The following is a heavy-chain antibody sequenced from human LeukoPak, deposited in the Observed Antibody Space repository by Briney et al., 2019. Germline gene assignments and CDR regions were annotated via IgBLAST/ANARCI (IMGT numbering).Heavy chain of an antibody. CDR1: GFTVSSNY. V-gene: IGHV3-53*01. J-gene: IGHJ4*02. CDR3: ARAKEWFRKIFDD. Sequence: GGSLRLSCAASGFTVSSNYMSWVRQAPGKGREWVSVIYSGGSTYYADSVKGRFTISRDNSKNTPYLQMNSLRAEDTAVYYCARAKEWFRKIFDDWGQGALVTVSS. CDR2: IYSGGST. D-gene: IGHD3-3*01.